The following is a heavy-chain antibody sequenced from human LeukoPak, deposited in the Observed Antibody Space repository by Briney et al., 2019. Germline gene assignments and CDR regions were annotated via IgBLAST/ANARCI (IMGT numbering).Heavy chain of an antibody. V-gene: IGHV4-59*01. D-gene: IGHD3-10*01. CDR2: IYYSGST. Sequence: SETLSLTCTVSGDSISSYYWTWIRQPPGKGLEWIGYIYYSGSTHYNPSLKSRVTISIDTSKNQFSLKLSSVTAADTAVYYCARGVYYYGSGTADYWGQGTLVTVSS. J-gene: IGHJ4*02. CDR1: GDSISSYY. CDR3: ARGVYYYGSGTADY.